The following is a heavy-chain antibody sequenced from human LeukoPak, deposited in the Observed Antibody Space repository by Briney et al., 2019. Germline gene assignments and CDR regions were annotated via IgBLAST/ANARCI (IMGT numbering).Heavy chain of an antibody. V-gene: IGHV6-1*01. J-gene: IGHJ2*01. CDR1: GDSVSSNSAA. D-gene: IGHD6-19*01. CDR2: TYYRSKWYH. Sequence: SQTLSLTCDISGDSVSSNSAAWNWIRQSPSRGLEWLGRTYYRSKWYHDYAISVKSRITINPDTSKNQFSLQLNSVTPEDTAVYYCARVAAVAGDYWYFDLWGRGTLVTVSS. CDR3: ARVAAVAGDYWYFDL.